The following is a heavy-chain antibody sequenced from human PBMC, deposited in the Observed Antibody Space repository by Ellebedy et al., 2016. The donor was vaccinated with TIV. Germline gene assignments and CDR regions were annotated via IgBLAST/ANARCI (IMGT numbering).Heavy chain of an antibody. V-gene: IGHV3-21*01. CDR1: GFTFSSYT. Sequence: PGGSLRLSCAASGFTFSSYTIHWVRQTPGKGLARVPSITSSGSYLYYADSVKGRFTISRDNAKNSLYLQINSLRADETAVYYCATSRARVYWGQGTLVTVSS. CDR3: ATSRARVY. J-gene: IGHJ4*02. CDR2: ITSSGSYL.